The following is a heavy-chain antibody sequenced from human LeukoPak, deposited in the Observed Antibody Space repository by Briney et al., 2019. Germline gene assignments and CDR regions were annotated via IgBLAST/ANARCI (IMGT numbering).Heavy chain of an antibody. D-gene: IGHD3-22*01. CDR3: AELGITMIRGV. J-gene: IGHJ6*04. Sequence: GRSLRLSCAASGFTFSSYGMHWVRQAPGKGLEWVAVISYDGSNKYYADSVKGRFTISRDNSKNTLYLQMNSLRAEDTAVYYCAELGITMIRGVWGKGTTVTISS. V-gene: IGHV3-30*18. CDR2: ISYDGSNK. CDR1: GFTFSSYG.